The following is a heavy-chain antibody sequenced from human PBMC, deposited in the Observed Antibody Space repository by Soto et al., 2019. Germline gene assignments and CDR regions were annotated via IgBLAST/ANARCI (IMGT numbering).Heavy chain of an antibody. CDR3: ARGRGYSYGLDP. CDR2: ISYSGTT. CDR1: GDSISSANNY. D-gene: IGHD5-12*01. J-gene: IGHJ5*02. Sequence: QVQLQESGPGLVKPSQTLSLTCTVSGDSISSANNYWSWIRQPPGEGLEWIRFISYSGTTSYSPSLKSRLAISLDTSNNQSSLSLSSVTAADTAVYYCARGRGYSYGLDPWGQGTLVTVSS. V-gene: IGHV4-30-4*01.